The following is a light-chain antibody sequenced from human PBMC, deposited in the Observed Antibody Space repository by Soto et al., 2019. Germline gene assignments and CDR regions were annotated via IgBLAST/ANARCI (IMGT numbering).Light chain of an antibody. CDR2: DVS. Sequence: QSVLTQPRSVSGSPGQSVTISCAGTSSDVGGHNYVSWYQQYPGKAPKLMISDVSKRPSGVPDRFSGSKSGNTASLTISGLQAEDEADYYCCSYAGTYTPVVFGGGTKLTVL. J-gene: IGLJ2*01. CDR1: SSDVGGHNY. V-gene: IGLV2-11*01. CDR3: CSYAGTYTPVV.